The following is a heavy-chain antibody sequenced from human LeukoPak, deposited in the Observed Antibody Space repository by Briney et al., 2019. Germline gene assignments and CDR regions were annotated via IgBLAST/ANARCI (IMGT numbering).Heavy chain of an antibody. Sequence: GGPLRLSCAASGFTFSSYSMNWVRQAPGKGLEWVSSISSSSSYIYYADSVKGRFTISRDNAKNSLYLQMNSLRAEDTAVYYCAREVGSDPGWFDPWGQGTLVTVSS. D-gene: IGHD3-10*01. CDR1: GFTFSSYS. J-gene: IGHJ5*02. CDR2: ISSSSSYI. V-gene: IGHV3-21*01. CDR3: AREVGSDPGWFDP.